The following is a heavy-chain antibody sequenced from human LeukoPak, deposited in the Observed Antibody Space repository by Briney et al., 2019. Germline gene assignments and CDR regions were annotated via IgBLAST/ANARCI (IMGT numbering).Heavy chain of an antibody. D-gene: IGHD1-1*01. J-gene: IGHJ5*02. CDR1: GYSISSGYY. CDR3: ARTISYNWKFNGIDP. V-gene: IGHV4-38-2*02. CDR2: IYHSGST. Sequence: PSETLSLTCTVSGYSISSGYYWGWIRQPPGKGLEWIGSIYHSGSTYYNPSLKSRVTISVDTSKNQFSLKLSSVTAADTAVYYCARTISYNWKFNGIDPWGQGTLITVSS.